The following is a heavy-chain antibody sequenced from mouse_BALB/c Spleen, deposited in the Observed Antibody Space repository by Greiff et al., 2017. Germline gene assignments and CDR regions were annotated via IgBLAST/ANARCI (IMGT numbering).Heavy chain of an antibody. CDR3: ATSEVVPWFAY. D-gene: IGHD1-1*02. CDR1: GFTFSSFG. CDR2: ISSGSSSI. V-gene: IGHV5-17*02. J-gene: IGHJ3*01. Sequence: EVKLMESGGGLVQPGGSRKLSCAASGFTFSSFGMHWVRQAPEKGLEGGAYISSGSSSIYYADTVKGRFTISRDNPKNTLFLQMTSLRSEDTAMYYCATSEVVPWFAYLAQLPLVTVS.